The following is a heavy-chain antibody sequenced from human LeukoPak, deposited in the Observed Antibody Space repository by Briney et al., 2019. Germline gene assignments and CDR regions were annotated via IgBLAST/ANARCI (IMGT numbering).Heavy chain of an antibody. Sequence: SETLSLTCTVSGGSISSSSYYWGWIRQPPGKGLEWIGSIYYSGSTYYNPSLKSRVTISVDTSENQFSLKLSSVTAADTAVYYCARHRTVLLPYFDYWGQGTLVTVSS. CDR1: GGSISSSSYY. CDR3: ARHRTVLLPYFDY. CDR2: IYYSGST. D-gene: IGHD1-14*01. J-gene: IGHJ4*02. V-gene: IGHV4-39*01.